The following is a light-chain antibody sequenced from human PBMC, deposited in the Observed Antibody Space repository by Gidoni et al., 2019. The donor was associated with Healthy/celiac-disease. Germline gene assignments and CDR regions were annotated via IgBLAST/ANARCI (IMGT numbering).Light chain of an antibody. CDR1: QSVSSSY. CDR3: QQYGSSPYT. J-gene: IGKJ2*01. Sequence: DNVLTESPGTLSLSPGERATLSCRASQSVSSSYLAWYKQTPGQAPRLLIYGASSRATGIPDRFSGSGSGTDFTLTISRLEPEDFAVYYCQQYGSSPYTFGQGTKLEIK. CDR2: GAS. V-gene: IGKV3-20*01.